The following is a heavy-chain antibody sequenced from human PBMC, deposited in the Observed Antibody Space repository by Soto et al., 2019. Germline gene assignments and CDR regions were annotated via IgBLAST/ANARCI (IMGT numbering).Heavy chain of an antibody. CDR1: GGTFSSYA. Sequence: SVKVSCKASGGTFSSYAISWVRQAPGQGLEWTGGIIPIFGTANYAQKFQGRVTITADKSTSTAYMELSSLRSEDTAVYYCARDGLSVYYDSSGYYSNWFDPWGQGTLVTVSS. V-gene: IGHV1-69*06. CDR3: ARDGLSVYYDSSGYYSNWFDP. D-gene: IGHD3-22*01. J-gene: IGHJ5*02. CDR2: IIPIFGTA.